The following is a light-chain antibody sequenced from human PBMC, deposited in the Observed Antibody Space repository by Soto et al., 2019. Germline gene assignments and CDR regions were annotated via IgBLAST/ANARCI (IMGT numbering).Light chain of an antibody. CDR3: QQYNNWPHT. Sequence: EIVMTQSPATLSVSPGERATLSCRASQSVSSNLARYQQKPGQAPRLLIYGASTRATGIPARFSGSGSGTEFTLTISSLQSEDFAVYYCQQYNNWPHTFGGGTKVEIK. CDR1: QSVSSN. V-gene: IGKV3-15*01. J-gene: IGKJ4*01. CDR2: GAS.